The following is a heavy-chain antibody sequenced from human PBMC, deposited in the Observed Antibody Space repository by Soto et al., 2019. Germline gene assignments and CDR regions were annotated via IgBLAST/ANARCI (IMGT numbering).Heavy chain of an antibody. CDR2: ASYDGSYK. D-gene: IGHD5-12*01. J-gene: IGHJ4*02. CDR3: AKERSVVATTPDFDY. V-gene: IGHV3-30*18. CDR1: GFTFSSFG. Sequence: QVQLVESGGGVVQPGRCLRLSCAASGFTFSSFGMHWVRQAPGKGLEWVAVASYDGSYKYYADSVKGRFTISRDNSKNTLYLQMNSLRAEDTAVYYCAKERSVVATTPDFDYWGQGTLVTVSS.